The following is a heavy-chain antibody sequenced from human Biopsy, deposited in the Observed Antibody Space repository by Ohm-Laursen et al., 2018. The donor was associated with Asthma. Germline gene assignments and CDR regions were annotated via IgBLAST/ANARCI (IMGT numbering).Heavy chain of an antibody. CDR2: HDHEEGGT. D-gene: IGHD4-17*01. V-gene: IGHV1-24*01. CDR1: GYSFTDLC. Sequence: GASVKVSCKISGYSFTDLCMHWVRQAPGQGLEWMGGHDHEEGGTENARRFQGRVTMTEDTSTDTAYMELSSLSSDDTAVYYCASDFPKDYVRYNFQFWGQGTLVTVSS. CDR3: ASDFPKDYVRYNFQF. J-gene: IGHJ4*02.